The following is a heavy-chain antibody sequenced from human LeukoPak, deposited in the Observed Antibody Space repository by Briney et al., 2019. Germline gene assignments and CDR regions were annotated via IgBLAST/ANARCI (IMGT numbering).Heavy chain of an antibody. CDR2: IYSGGST. Sequence: GGSLRLSCAASGFTVSSNYMSWVRRAPGKGLEWVSVIYSGGSTYYADSVKGRFAISRDNSKNTLYLQMNSLRAEDTAVYYCARDLNYSDSSGYYPDYWGQGTLVTVSS. CDR1: GFTVSSNY. J-gene: IGHJ4*02. CDR3: ARDLNYSDSSGYYPDY. V-gene: IGHV3-66*01. D-gene: IGHD3-22*01.